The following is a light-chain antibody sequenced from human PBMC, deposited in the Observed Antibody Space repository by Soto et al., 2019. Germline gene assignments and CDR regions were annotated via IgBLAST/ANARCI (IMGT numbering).Light chain of an antibody. CDR1: QSVSSSY. CDR2: GAS. J-gene: IGKJ1*01. CDR3: QQYSNWPQP. V-gene: IGKV3-20*01. Sequence: EIVLTQSPCTLSLSPGERATLSCRASQSVSSSYLAWYQQKPGQAPRLLIYGASTRATGIPARFSGSGSGTDFTLTISSLQSEDFAVYYCQQYSNWPQPFGQGTKVDI.